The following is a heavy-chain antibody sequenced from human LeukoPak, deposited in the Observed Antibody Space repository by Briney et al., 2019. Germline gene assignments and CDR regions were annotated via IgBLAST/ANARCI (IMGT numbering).Heavy chain of an antibody. CDR3: ARDVGFWSGYHQGTYWFDP. J-gene: IGHJ5*02. D-gene: IGHD3-3*01. V-gene: IGHV1-69*05. Sequence: SVKVSCKASGGTFSSYAISWVRQAPGQGLEWMGGIIPIFGTADYAQKFQGRVTITTDESTSTAYMELSSLRSEDTAVYYCARDVGFWSGYHQGTYWFDPWGQGTLVTVSS. CDR2: IIPIFGTA. CDR1: GGTFSSYA.